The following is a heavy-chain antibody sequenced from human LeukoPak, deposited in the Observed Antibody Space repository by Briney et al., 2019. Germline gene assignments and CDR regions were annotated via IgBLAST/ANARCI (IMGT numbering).Heavy chain of an antibody. D-gene: IGHD6-6*01. CDR3: ARHSGSSVYNWFDP. Sequence: GESLKISCKGSGYTFTSCWIAWVRQMPGKGLEWMGIIYPGDSDTRYSPSFQGRVTISADKSISTAYLQWSSLKASDTAMYYCARHSGSSVYNWFDPWGQGTLVTVSS. V-gene: IGHV5-51*01. CDR2: IYPGDSDT. CDR1: GYTFTSCW. J-gene: IGHJ5*02.